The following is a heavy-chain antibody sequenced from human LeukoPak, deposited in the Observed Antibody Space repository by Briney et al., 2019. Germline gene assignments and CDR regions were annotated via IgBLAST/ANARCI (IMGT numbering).Heavy chain of an antibody. V-gene: IGHV6-1*01. J-gene: IGHJ4*02. CDR1: GDSVSSSTSA. CDR2: TYYRSQWHY. Sequence: SQTLPLTCAISGDSVSSSTSAWNWIRQSPSRGLERLGRTYYRSQWHYDYAAFVRSRITISPDASKNQFSLQLSSVTPEDTAVYYCATGWALPYWGQGTLVTVSS. CDR3: ATGWALPY. D-gene: IGHD1-26*01.